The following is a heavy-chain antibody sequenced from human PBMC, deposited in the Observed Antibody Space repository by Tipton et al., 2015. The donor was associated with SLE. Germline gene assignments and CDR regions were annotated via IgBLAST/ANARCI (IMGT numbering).Heavy chain of an antibody. CDR3: ARGQNHAFDI. D-gene: IGHD2/OR15-2a*01. V-gene: IGHV3-48*03. J-gene: IGHJ3*02. CDR2: ITITSSTI. Sequence: SLRLSCATSGFAFSNHAMNWVRQAPGRGLEWISFITITSSTIFYSDSVKGRFVISRDDAANSLHLQMNSLRAEDTGVYYCARGQNHAFDIWGRGTMVTVSS. CDR1: GFAFSNHA.